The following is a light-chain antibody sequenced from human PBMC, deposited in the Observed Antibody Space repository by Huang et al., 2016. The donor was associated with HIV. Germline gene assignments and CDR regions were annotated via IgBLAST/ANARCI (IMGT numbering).Light chain of an antibody. V-gene: IGKV1-33*01. Sequence: DIQMTQSPSSLSATIGDRVTITCQASQDISNYLNWYQKKPGKAPKLLLYDATNSEAGVPSRFSGSGSATDFTLTISRLQPEDFATYCCQQFDKDPYSFGQGTRLEIK. CDR2: DAT. CDR3: QQFDKDPYS. J-gene: IGKJ2*03. CDR1: QDISNY.